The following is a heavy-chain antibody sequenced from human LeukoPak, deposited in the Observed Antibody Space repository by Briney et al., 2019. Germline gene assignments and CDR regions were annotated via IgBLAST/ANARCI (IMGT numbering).Heavy chain of an antibody. CDR1: GFTFNNYV. V-gene: IGHV3-23*01. CDR3: AKSMAVTGGATEY. J-gene: IGHJ4*02. Sequence: GGSLRLSCAASGFTFNNYVMRWVRQAPGKGLEWVSSINSGGGTHYADSVKGRFTISKDSSKNTVYLRMSSLRAEDTALYYCAKSMAVTGGATEYWGQGTLVTVSS. CDR2: INSGGGT. D-gene: IGHD6-19*01.